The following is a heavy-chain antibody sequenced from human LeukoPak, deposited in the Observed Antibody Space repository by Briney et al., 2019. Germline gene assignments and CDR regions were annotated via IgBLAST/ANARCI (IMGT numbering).Heavy chain of an antibody. Sequence: PGGSLRLSCAASGFTFSDYNMRWIRQAPGKGLEWVSSISRSGSTKYYADSVKGRFTMSRDNSKNSLYLQMNSLRAEDTALYYCAKRQRGSYSLDSWGQGTLVTVSS. CDR2: ISRSGSTK. CDR1: GFTFSDYN. J-gene: IGHJ4*02. V-gene: IGHV3-11*01. D-gene: IGHD1-26*01. CDR3: AKRQRGSYSLDS.